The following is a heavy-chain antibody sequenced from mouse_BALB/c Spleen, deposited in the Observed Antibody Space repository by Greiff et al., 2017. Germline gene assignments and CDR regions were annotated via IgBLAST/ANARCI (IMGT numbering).Heavy chain of an antibody. CDR1: GFTFSSYG. CDR3: ARDFDGYSHYYAMDY. CDR2: INSNGGST. J-gene: IGHJ4*01. Sequence: DVMLVESGGGLVQPGGSLKLSCAASGFTFSSYGMSWVRQTPDKRLELVATINSNGGSTYYPDSVKGRFTISRDNAKSTLYLQMSSLKSEDTAMYYCARDFDGYSHYYAMDYWGQGTSVTVSS. D-gene: IGHD2-3*01. V-gene: IGHV5-6-3*01.